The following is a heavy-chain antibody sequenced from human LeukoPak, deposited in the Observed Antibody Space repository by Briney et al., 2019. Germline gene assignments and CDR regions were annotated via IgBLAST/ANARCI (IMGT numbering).Heavy chain of an antibody. CDR3: ARDQRTGYYDSSGYRGGSDY. D-gene: IGHD3-22*01. CDR1: GFTFSSYA. CDR2: ISYDGSNK. V-gene: IGHV3-30-3*01. J-gene: IGHJ4*02. Sequence: GGSLRLSCAASGFTFSSYAMHWVRQAPGKGLEWVAVISYDGSNKYYADSVKGRFTISRDNSKNTLCLQMNSLRAEDTAVYYCARDQRTGYYDSSGYRGGSDYWGQGTLVTVSS.